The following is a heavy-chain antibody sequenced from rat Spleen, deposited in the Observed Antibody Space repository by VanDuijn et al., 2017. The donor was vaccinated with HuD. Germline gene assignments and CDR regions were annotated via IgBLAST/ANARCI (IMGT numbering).Heavy chain of an antibody. D-gene: IGHD1-6*01. CDR3: ARQGTTDYYYVEYYFDY. Sequence: EVQLVESGGGLVQPGRSLKFSCAASGFTFSDYAMAWVRQDPKKGLEWVATLIYDGSSTHYRDSVPGLFTTSSANAKSPLYPQMERMRSEDTTTYYCARQGTTDYYYVEYYFDYWGQGVMVTVSS. CDR2: LIYDGSST. V-gene: IGHV5-17*01. CDR1: GFTFSDYA. J-gene: IGHJ2*01.